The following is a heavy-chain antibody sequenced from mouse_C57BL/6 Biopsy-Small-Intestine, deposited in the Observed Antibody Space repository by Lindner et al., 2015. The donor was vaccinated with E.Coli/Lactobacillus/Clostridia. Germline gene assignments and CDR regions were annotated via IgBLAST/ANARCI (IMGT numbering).Heavy chain of an antibody. J-gene: IGHJ3*01. V-gene: IGHV1-9*01. D-gene: IGHD2-4*01. CDR3: AVIYDYDVAWFAY. CDR1: GYTFTGYW. Sequence: VQLQESGAELMKPGASVKLSCKATGYTFTGYWIEWVKRRPGHGLEWIGEILPGGGNTHYNEKFKGKASFTADTSSNTAYMQLSSLTTEDSAIYYCAVIYDYDVAWFAYWGQGTLVTVSA. CDR2: ILPGGGNT.